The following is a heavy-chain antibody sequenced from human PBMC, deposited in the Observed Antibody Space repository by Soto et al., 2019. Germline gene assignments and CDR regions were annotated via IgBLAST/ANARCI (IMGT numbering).Heavy chain of an antibody. D-gene: IGHD3-16*02. CDR2: IYWDDDK. CDR3: VQTPPDRSNWFDP. V-gene: IGHV2-5*02. Sequence: YGPTLVNPTQTLTLTCTFSGFSLSTSGVGVGWIRQPPGKALEWLALIYWDDDKRYSPSLKSRLTITKDTSKSQVVLTMTNMDHAHTAKYYCVQTPPDRSNWFDPWRQAILVSVS. J-gene: IGHJ5*02. CDR1: GFSLSTSGVG.